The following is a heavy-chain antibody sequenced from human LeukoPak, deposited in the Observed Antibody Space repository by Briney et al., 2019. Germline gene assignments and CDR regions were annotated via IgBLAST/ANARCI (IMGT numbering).Heavy chain of an antibody. J-gene: IGHJ5*02. V-gene: IGHV1-46*01. CDR3: ARREAGYCSGGSCSSGGWFDP. CDR2: INPSGGST. Sequence: ASVKVSCKASGYTFTSYYMHWVRQAPGQGLEWMGIINPSGGSTSYAQKFQGRVTMTRDTSTSTVYMELSSLRSEDTAVYYCARREAGYCSGGSCSSGGWFDPWGQGTLVTVSS. CDR1: GYTFTSYY. D-gene: IGHD2-15*01.